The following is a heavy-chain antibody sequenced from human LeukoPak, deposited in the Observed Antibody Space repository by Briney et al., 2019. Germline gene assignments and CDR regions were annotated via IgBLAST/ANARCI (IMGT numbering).Heavy chain of an antibody. CDR1: GGSISSSSYY. CDR3: ARRKGYCSGGSCYNWFDP. CDR2: IYYSGST. J-gene: IGHJ5*02. Sequence: PSETLSLTCTVSGGSISSSSYYWGWIRQPPGKGLEWIGSIYYSGSTYYNPSLKSRVTISVDTSKNQFSLKLSSVTAADTAVYYCARRKGYCSGGSCYNWFDPWGQGTLATVSS. V-gene: IGHV4-39*01. D-gene: IGHD2-15*01.